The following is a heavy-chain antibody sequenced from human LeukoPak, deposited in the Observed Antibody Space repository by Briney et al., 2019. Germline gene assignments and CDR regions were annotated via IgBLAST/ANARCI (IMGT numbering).Heavy chain of an antibody. D-gene: IGHD5-12*01. J-gene: IGHJ4*02. V-gene: IGHV3-30*03. CDR3: ARDSWNYVFY. Sequence: GGSLRLSCAASGFTFSTYGMHWVRQAPAKGLEWVAVISYDGSNEYYADSVKGRFTISRDNSKNTLYLQMNSLRAEDTAVYYCARDSWNYVFYWGQGTLVTVSS. CDR1: GFTFSTYG. CDR2: ISYDGSNE.